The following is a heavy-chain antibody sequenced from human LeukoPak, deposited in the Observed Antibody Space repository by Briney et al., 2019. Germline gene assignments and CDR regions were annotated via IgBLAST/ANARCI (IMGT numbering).Heavy chain of an antibody. D-gene: IGHD6-6*01. CDR2: ISWDGGST. CDR1: GFTFDDYT. Sequence: GSLRLSCAASGFTFDDYTMHWVRQAPGKGLEWVSLISWDGGSTYYADSVKGRFTISRDNSKNSLYLQMNSLRTEDTALYYCAKDSGYEYSSSSLFGHGMDVWGQGTTVTVSS. J-gene: IGHJ6*02. CDR3: AKDSGYEYSSSSLFGHGMDV. V-gene: IGHV3-43*01.